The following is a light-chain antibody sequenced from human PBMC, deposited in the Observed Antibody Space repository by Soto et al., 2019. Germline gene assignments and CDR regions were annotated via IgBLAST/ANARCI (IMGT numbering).Light chain of an antibody. CDR3: QKYDTAPQT. J-gene: IGKJ1*01. V-gene: IGKV1-27*01. Sequence: DIQMTQSPSSLSASVGDTVTITCRASQGIIDYLAWYQQRPGKVPKLLIYAASPLQTGVPSRFSGSGAGTDFTLTISSLQPEDVGSYYCQKYDTAPQTFGQGTRVEIK. CDR1: QGIIDY. CDR2: AAS.